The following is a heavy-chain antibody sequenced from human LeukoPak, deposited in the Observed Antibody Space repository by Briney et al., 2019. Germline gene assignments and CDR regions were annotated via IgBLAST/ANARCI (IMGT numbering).Heavy chain of an antibody. CDR1: GFTFSSYA. CDR3: AKVDYGLTCRY. D-gene: IGHD3-10*01. CDR2: ISGSGGST. Sequence: GGSLRLACAASGFTFSSYAMSWVRQAPGKGLEWVSAISGSGGSTYYADSVKGRFTISRDNSKNTLYLQMNSLRAEDTAVYYCAKVDYGLTCRYWGQGTLVTVSS. V-gene: IGHV3-23*01. J-gene: IGHJ4*02.